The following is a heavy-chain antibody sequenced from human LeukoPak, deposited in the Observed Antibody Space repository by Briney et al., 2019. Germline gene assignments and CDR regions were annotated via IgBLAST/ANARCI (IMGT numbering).Heavy chain of an antibody. Sequence: PSETLSLTCTVSGGSISSGNYYWSWIRQPPGKGLEWIGYIYYSGSTYYSPSLKSRVTISVDTSKNQFSLKLSSVTAPDTAVYYCARDSSGYGDFDYWGQGTLVTVSS. CDR2: IYYSGST. V-gene: IGHV4-30-4*01. J-gene: IGHJ4*02. D-gene: IGHD3-22*01. CDR3: ARDSSGYGDFDY. CDR1: GGSISSGNYY.